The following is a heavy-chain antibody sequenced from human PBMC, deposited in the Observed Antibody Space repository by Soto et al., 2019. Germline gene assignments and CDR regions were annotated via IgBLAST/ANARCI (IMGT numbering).Heavy chain of an antibody. CDR3: ARDLPYNSSSPWFEP. CDR1: GDSVSSNSAA. Sequence: LSQTYALTCTVSGDSVSSNSAAWNWIRQSPSGGLEWLGRTYYRSKWYNDYAVSVKSRITINPDTSKNQFSLQLNSVTPEDTAVYYCARDLPYNSSSPWFEPWGHRTLVTVSS. V-gene: IGHV6-1*01. D-gene: IGHD6-6*01. CDR2: TYYRSKWYN. J-gene: IGHJ5*02.